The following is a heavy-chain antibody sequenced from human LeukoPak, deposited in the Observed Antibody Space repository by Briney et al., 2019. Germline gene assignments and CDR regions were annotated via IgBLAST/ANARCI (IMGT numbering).Heavy chain of an antibody. Sequence: SETLSLTCAVYGGSFSGYYWSWIRQPPGKGQEWIGEINHRGSTNYNPSLKSRVTISVGTSKNRFSLKLSSVTAADTAVYYCARGNYDLWSGYPYYYYMDVWGKGTTVTVSS. CDR3: ARGNYDLWSGYPYYYYMDV. CDR2: INHRGST. CDR1: GGSFSGYY. V-gene: IGHV4-34*01. D-gene: IGHD3-3*01. J-gene: IGHJ6*03.